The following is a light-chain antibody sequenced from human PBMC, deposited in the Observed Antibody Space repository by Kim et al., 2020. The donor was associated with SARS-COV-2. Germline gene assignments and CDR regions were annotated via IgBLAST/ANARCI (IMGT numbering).Light chain of an antibody. CDR1: SIGSKS. CDR3: QVGDSTTDHRVV. V-gene: IGLV3-21*04. CDR2: YDS. Sequence: SYELTQPPSVSVAPGKTASVSCGGNSIGSKSVHWYQQKSGQAPVLVIYYDSDRPSGIPERFSGSNSGNTATLTISRVEAGDEADYYCQVGDSTTDHRVVF. J-gene: IGLJ2*01.